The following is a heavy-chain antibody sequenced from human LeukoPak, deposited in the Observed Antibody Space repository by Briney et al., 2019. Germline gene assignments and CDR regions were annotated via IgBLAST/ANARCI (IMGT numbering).Heavy chain of an antibody. CDR3: ARAYSSGPHGAFDI. Sequence: GGSLRLSCAASGFTFSSYWMSWVRQAPGKGLEWVVNIKQDGSEKYYVDSVKGRFTISRDNAKNSLYLQMNSLRAEDTAVYYCARAYSSGPHGAFDIWGQGTMVTVSS. CDR2: IKQDGSEK. D-gene: IGHD6-19*01. CDR1: GFTFSSYW. V-gene: IGHV3-7*04. J-gene: IGHJ3*02.